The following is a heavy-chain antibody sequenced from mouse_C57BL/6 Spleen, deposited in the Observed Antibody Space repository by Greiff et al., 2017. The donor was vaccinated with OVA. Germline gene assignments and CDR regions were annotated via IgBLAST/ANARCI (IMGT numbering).Heavy chain of an antibody. J-gene: IGHJ4*01. CDR1: GYAFSSSW. D-gene: IGHD2-5*01. CDR3: ARVNSNYGNYYAMDY. CDR2: IYPGDGDT. V-gene: IGHV1-82*01. Sequence: QVQLQQSGPELVKPGASVKISCKASGYAFSSSWMNWVKQRPGKGLEWIGRIYPGDGDTNYNGKFKGKATLTADKSSSTAYMQLSSLTSEDSAVYFCARVNSNYGNYYAMDYWGQGTSVTVSS.